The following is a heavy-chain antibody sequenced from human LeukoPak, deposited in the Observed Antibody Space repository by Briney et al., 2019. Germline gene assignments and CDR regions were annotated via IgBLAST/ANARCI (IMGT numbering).Heavy chain of an antibody. CDR3: ARDFCTGCNYYFYGMDV. D-gene: IGHD2-2*01. V-gene: IGHV3-9*01. CDR1: GFTFDDYV. Sequence: PGGSLRLSCAASGFTFDDYVMHWVRQAPGRGLEWVSGISANSANIGYADPVKGRFTLSRDNAKNSLYLQMNSLRTEDTALYYCARDFCTGCNYYFYGMDVWGRGTTVTVSS. CDR2: ISANSANI. J-gene: IGHJ6*02.